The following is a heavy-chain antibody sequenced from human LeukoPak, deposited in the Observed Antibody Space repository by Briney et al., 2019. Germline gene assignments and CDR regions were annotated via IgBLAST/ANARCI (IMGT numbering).Heavy chain of an antibody. V-gene: IGHV1-18*01. J-gene: IGHJ6*02. CDR3: ARDIVVVPAAIAQGSYYYYYGMDV. Sequence: ASVKVSCKASGYTFTNYGITWVRQAPGQGLEWMGWISAYNGNTNYAQKLQGRVTMTTDTSTSTAYMELRSLRSDDTAVYYCARDIVVVPAAIAQGSYYYYYGMDVWGQGTTVTVSS. D-gene: IGHD2-2*01. CDR2: ISAYNGNT. CDR1: GYTFTNYG.